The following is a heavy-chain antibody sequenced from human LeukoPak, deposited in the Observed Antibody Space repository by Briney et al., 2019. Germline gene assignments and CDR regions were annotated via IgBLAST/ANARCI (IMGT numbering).Heavy chain of an antibody. Sequence: PGGSLRLSCAASGFTVSSNYMSWVRQAQGKGLEWVSVIYSGGSTYYADSVKGRFTISRDNSKNTLYLQMNSLRAEDTAVYYCAAYNPTYYFDYWGQGTLVTVSS. V-gene: IGHV3-53*01. CDR1: GFTVSSNY. D-gene: IGHD1-14*01. CDR3: AAYNPTYYFDY. J-gene: IGHJ4*02. CDR2: IYSGGST.